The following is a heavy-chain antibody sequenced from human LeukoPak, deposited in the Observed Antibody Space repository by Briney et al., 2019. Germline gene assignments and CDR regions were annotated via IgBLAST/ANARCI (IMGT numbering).Heavy chain of an antibody. V-gene: IGHV1-2*02. J-gene: IGHJ4*02. CDR2: INPKNGDT. Sequence: GASVKVSCKTSGYPFSDYYIHWIRQASGQGLESMGWINPKNGDTKYAQRSQGRLTITMDTSIDTVYMGLRSLRYDDTAVYYCARLSALWGQGTLVTVSS. CDR1: GYPFSDYY. CDR3: ARLSAL.